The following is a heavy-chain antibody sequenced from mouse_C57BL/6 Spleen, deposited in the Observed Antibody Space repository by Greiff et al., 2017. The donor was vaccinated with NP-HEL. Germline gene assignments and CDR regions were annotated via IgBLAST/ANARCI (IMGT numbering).Heavy chain of an antibody. D-gene: IGHD1-1*01. V-gene: IGHV1-59*01. CDR2: IDPSDSYT. CDR3: ARTYYDGSSYDAMDY. CDR1: GYTFTSYW. J-gene: IGHJ4*01. Sequence: VQLQQPGAELVRPGTSVKLSCKASGYTFTSYWMHWVKQRPGQGLEWIGVIDPSDSYTNYNQKFKGKATLTVDTSSSTAYMQLSSLTSEDSAVYYCARTYYDGSSYDAMDYWGQGTSVTVSS.